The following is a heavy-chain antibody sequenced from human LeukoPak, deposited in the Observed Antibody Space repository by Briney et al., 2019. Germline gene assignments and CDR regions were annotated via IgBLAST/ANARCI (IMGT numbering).Heavy chain of an antibody. Sequence: GGSLRLSCAASGFTFSDFYMHWIRQAPGKGLEWLAYISSSGNTIYYADSVKGRLTISRDNAKNSLFLQMNSLRAEDTAVYYCGRHDYGGFGVWGKGTSVAVFS. D-gene: IGHD4/OR15-4a*01. CDR3: GRHDYGGFGV. J-gene: IGHJ6*04. V-gene: IGHV3-11*04. CDR2: ISSSGNTI. CDR1: GFTFSDFY.